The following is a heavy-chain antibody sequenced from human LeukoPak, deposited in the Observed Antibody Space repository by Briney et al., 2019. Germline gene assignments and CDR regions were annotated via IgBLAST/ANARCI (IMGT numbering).Heavy chain of an antibody. CDR2: ISSSSSTI. Sequence: GGSLRLSCAASGFTFSSYSMNWVRQAPGKGLEWVSYISSSSSTIYYADSVKGRFTISRDNGKNSLYLQMNSLRAEDTAVYYCARDYKAAASSFDYWGQGTLVTVSS. CDR1: GFTFSSYS. D-gene: IGHD6-13*01. V-gene: IGHV3-48*01. CDR3: ARDYKAAASSFDY. J-gene: IGHJ4*02.